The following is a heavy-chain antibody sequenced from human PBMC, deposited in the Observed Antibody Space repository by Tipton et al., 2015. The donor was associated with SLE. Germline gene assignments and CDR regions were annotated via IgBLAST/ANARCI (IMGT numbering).Heavy chain of an antibody. D-gene: IGHD4-17*01. CDR3: ARDQGPYGDCPFDY. J-gene: IGHJ4*02. Sequence: SLRLSCTASGFTFRGYDMHWVRQVTGKGLEWVSGIDTGGDTDYSDSVKGRFTISRDNAKNSLYLQMNSLRAEDTAVYYCARDQGPYGDCPFDYWGQGTLVTVPS. CDR2: IDTGGDT. V-gene: IGHV3-13*04. CDR1: GFTFRGYD.